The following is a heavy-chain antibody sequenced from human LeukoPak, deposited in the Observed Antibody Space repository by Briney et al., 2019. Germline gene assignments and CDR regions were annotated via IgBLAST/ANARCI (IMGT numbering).Heavy chain of an antibody. CDR1: GGTFSSYA. CDR2: ISAYNGNT. Sequence: ASVKVSCKASGGTFSSYAISWVRQAPGQGLEWMGWISAYNGNTNYAQKLQGRVTMTTDTSTSTAYMELRSLRSDDTAVYYCARSGYDSSGPRPYDYWGQGTLVTVSS. J-gene: IGHJ4*02. D-gene: IGHD3-22*01. V-gene: IGHV1-18*01. CDR3: ARSGYDSSGPRPYDY.